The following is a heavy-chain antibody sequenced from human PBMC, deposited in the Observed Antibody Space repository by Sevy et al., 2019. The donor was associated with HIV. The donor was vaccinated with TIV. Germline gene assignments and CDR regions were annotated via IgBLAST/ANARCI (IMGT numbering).Heavy chain of an antibody. J-gene: IGHJ4*02. D-gene: IGHD3-22*01. CDR3: AKVRSTMIPATANFDY. CDR1: GFTFSSYV. V-gene: IGHV3-23*01. CDR2: VSASGIST. Sequence: GGSQRLSCAASGFTFSSYVMSWVRQAPGKGLQWVSAVSASGISTYYTDSVKGRFTISRDNSKNMLHMQMNSLRAEDTAVYYCAKVRSTMIPATANFDYWVQGTLVTVSS.